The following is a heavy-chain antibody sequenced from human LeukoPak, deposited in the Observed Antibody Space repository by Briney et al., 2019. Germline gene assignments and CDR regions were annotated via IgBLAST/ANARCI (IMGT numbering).Heavy chain of an antibody. J-gene: IGHJ5*02. CDR1: GYTFTGYY. CDR2: INPNSGGT. Sequence: GASVKVSCKASGYTFTGYYMHWVRQAPGQGLEWMGWINPNSGGTNYAQKFQGRVTMTRDTSMSTAYMELSRLRSDDTAVYYCARLEEVTAIPYTNWFDPWPQGNLLPVSS. D-gene: IGHD2-21*02. CDR3: ARLEEVTAIPYTNWFDP. V-gene: IGHV1-2*02.